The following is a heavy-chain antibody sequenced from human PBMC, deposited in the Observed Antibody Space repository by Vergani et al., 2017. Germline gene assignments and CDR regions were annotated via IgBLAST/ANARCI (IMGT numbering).Heavy chain of an antibody. V-gene: IGHV1-18*01. D-gene: IGHD3-22*01. CDR1: GYTFTSYG. J-gene: IGHJ1*01. CDR3: ATYYDSSGYLKYFQH. Sequence: QVQLVQSGDEVKKPGASVKVSCKASGYTFTSYGISWVRQAPGQGLEWMGWISAHNGNTNYTPRLQGRVSMTTDASTSTAYMELRSLRSDDTAVYYCATYYDSSGYLKYFQHWGQGTLVTVSS. CDR2: ISAHNGNT.